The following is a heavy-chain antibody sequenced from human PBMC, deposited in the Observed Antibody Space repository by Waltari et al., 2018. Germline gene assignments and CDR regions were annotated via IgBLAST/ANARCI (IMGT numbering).Heavy chain of an antibody. CDR3: ARSIAARPGAFDI. V-gene: IGHV4-30-4*08. CDR2: IYYRGRT. D-gene: IGHD6-6*01. Sequence: QVQLQESGPGLVKPSQTLSLTCTVSGGSISSGDYYWSWIRQPPGKGLEWIGYIYYRGRTYYNPSLKSRVTISVDTSKNQFSLKLSSVTAADTAVYYCARSIAARPGAFDIWGQGTMVTVSS. CDR1: GGSISSGDYY. J-gene: IGHJ3*02.